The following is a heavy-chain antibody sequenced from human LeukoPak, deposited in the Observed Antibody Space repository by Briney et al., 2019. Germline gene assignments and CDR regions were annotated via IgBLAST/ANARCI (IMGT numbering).Heavy chain of an antibody. CDR2: ISYTGST. Sequence: PSETLSLTCTVSGGSISGSVSGYYWTWVRQSPGKGLEWIGYISYTGSTNYNPSLKSRVTISVDTSQNQFSLKLSSVTAADTAVYYCAEEYYYDSSGYGYFQHWGQGTLLTVSS. CDR3: AEEYYYDSSGYGYFQH. V-gene: IGHV4-61*08. CDR1: GGSISGSVSGYY. D-gene: IGHD3-22*01. J-gene: IGHJ1*01.